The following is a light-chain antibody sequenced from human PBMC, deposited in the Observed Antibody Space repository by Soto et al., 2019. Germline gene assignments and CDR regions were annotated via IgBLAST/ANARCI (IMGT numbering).Light chain of an antibody. CDR3: QQYHTSPLT. CDR2: DAS. Sequence: EIVLTQSPDTLSLSPGERATLSCRASQSVSGYLGWYQQKPGQAPRLLIYDASNRAYGVPARFRGSGSGTDFTLTISRLEPEDFALYYCQQYHTSPLTFGQGTKVEIK. CDR1: QSVSGY. J-gene: IGKJ1*01. V-gene: IGKV3-20*01.